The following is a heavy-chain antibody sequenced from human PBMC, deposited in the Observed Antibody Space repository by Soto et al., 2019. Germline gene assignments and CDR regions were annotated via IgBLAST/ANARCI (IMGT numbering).Heavy chain of an antibody. CDR1: GSTFSSYG. J-gene: IGHJ6*02. CDR2: ISSSSSYI. D-gene: IGHD3-3*01. Sequence: PGGSLRLSCAASGSTFSSYGMNWVRQAPGKGLEWVSSISSSSSYIYYADSVKGRFTISRDNAKNSLYLQMNSLRAEDTAVYYCARDPPKGFWSGYYQTYYYCMDVWGQGTMVTVSS. CDR3: ARDPPKGFWSGYYQTYYYCMDV. V-gene: IGHV3-21*01.